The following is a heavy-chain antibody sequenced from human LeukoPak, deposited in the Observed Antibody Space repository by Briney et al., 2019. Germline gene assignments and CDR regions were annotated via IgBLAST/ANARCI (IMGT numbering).Heavy chain of an antibody. D-gene: IGHD2-8*01. Sequence: QPGGSLRLSCAASGFTFSSYGMHWVRQAPGKGLEWVEVISYDGSNKYYADSVKGRFTISRDNSKNTLHLQMNSLRAEDTAVYYCAKVLTQANDGDYWGQGTLVTVSS. CDR1: GFTFSSYG. J-gene: IGHJ4*02. V-gene: IGHV3-30*18. CDR2: ISYDGSNK. CDR3: AKVLTQANDGDY.